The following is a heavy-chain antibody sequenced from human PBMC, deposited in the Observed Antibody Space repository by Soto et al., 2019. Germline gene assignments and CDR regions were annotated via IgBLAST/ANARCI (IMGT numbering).Heavy chain of an antibody. CDR3: ARQIYDSDTGPNFQYYFDS. V-gene: IGHV5-10-1*01. CDR2: IDPSDSQT. CDR1: GYSFAGYW. Sequence: GESLKISCKGSGYSFAGYWITWVRQKPGKGLEWMGRIDPSDSQTYYSPSFRGHVTISVTKSITTVFLQWSSLRASDTAMYYCARQIYDSDTGPNFQYYFDSWSQGTPVTVSS. J-gene: IGHJ4*02. D-gene: IGHD3-22*01.